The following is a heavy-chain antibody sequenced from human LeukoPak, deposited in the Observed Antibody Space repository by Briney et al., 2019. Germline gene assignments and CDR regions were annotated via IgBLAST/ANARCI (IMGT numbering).Heavy chain of an antibody. V-gene: IGHV3-23*01. CDR2: ISGSGGST. Sequence: GGSLRLSCAVSGFTFRSYAMSWVRQAPGKGLEWVSAISGSGGSTYYSDSVKGRFTISRDNAKNSLYLQMNSLRAEDTAVYYCARGGIVGAVGGFDYWGQGTLVTVSS. CDR3: ARGGIVGAVGGFDY. J-gene: IGHJ4*02. D-gene: IGHD1-26*01. CDR1: GFTFRSYA.